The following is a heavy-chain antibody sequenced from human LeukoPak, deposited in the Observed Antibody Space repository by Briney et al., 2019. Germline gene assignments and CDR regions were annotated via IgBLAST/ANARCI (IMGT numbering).Heavy chain of an antibody. CDR3: AKWADYGSASRDWVFDY. CDR1: GFTFSSYA. J-gene: IGHJ4*02. V-gene: IGHV3-23*01. D-gene: IGHD3-10*01. Sequence: GGSLRLSCAASGFTFSSYAMSWVRQAPGKGLEWVSAISGSGGSTYYADSVKGRFTISRDNSKNTLYLQMNSLRAEDTAVYYCAKWADYGSASRDWVFDYWGQGTLVTVSS. CDR2: ISGSGGST.